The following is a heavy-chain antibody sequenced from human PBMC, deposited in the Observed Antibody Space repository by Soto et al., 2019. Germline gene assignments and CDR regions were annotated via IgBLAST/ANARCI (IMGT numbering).Heavy chain of an antibody. V-gene: IGHV3-23*01. Sequence: GGSLRLSCAASGFTFSSYAMSWVRQAPGKGLEWVSSITDSGGSTHYADSVKGRFTISRDNSKNTLSLQMSRLRVDDTAVYYCAKAGGSSFYYYMDVWGKGTTVTVSS. CDR1: GFTFSSYA. J-gene: IGHJ6*03. CDR2: ITDSGGST. CDR3: AKAGGSSFYYYMDV. D-gene: IGHD2-8*02.